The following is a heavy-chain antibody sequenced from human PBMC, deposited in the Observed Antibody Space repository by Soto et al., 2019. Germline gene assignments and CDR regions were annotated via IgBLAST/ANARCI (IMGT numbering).Heavy chain of an antibody. CDR3: ARLGLFDY. J-gene: IGHJ4*02. CDR1: GFTFSDYY. V-gene: IGHV3-11*01. CDR2: ISGSGSTM. Sequence: AGGSLRLSCAASGFTFSDYYMSWIRQAPGQGLEWISYISGSGSTMYYADSVKGRFTISRDNAKGSVYLQMSGLRAEDTAVDYCARLGLFDYWGRGILVTVSS. D-gene: IGHD2-21*02.